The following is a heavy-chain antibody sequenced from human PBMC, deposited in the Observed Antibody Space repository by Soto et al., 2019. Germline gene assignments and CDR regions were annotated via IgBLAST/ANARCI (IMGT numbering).Heavy chain of an antibody. J-gene: IGHJ4*02. Sequence: EVQLLESGGGLVQPGGSLRLSCAASGFRFSSKAMSWVRQAPGEGLEWVSIISGSGSSTYYTDSLKGRFTISRDNSKKMVYLEMNYLRAEDTAVYYCAKENGFQFVNFGASGFDYWGQGSLVSVSS. CDR3: AKENGFQFVNFGASGFDY. V-gene: IGHV3-23*01. D-gene: IGHD6-6*01. CDR2: ISGSGSST. CDR1: GFRFSSKA.